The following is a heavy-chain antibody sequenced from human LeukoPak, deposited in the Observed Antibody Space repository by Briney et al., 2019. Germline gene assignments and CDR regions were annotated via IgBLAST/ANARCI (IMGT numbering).Heavy chain of an antibody. D-gene: IGHD2-15*01. CDR3: AREYCSGGSCYIDY. CDR1: GFTFNTYG. J-gene: IGHJ4*02. CDR2: ISGRVGST. Sequence: PGGSLRLSCAASGFTFNTYGMSWVRQAPGKGLEWVSAISGRVGSTYYTDSVKGRFTISRDNAKNTLYLQMNSLRAEDTAVYYCAREYCSGGSCYIDYWGQGTLVTVSA. V-gene: IGHV3-23*01.